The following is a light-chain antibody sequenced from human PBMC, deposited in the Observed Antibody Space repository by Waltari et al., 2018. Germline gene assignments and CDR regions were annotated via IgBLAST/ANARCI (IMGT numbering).Light chain of an antibody. CDR2: LAS. CDR3: MQGLQIPWT. CDR1: QSLLHSNGNTY. V-gene: IGKV2-28*01. J-gene: IGKJ1*01. Sequence: EIVMTQSPLSLPVTPGEPASISCRSSQSLLHSNGNTYLEWFLPRPGQSPQFLIFLASRRASGVPDRFSGYGSGTDFTLNISRVEAEDVGIYYCMQGLQIPWTFGQGTRADIK.